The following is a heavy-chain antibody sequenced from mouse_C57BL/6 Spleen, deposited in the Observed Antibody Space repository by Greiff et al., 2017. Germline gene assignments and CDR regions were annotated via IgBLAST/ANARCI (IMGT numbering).Heavy chain of an antibody. Sequence: VQLQQSGPELVKPGASVTISCKASGYAFSSSWMNWVKQRPGKGLAWIGWIYPGDGDTKYNGKFKGKATLTADKSSGTAYMQLSSLTSEDSAVYICAKSDGYYTFWFAYWGQGTLVTVAA. J-gene: IGHJ3*01. V-gene: IGHV1-82*01. D-gene: IGHD2-3*01. CDR2: IYPGDGDT. CDR3: AKSDGYYTFWFAY. CDR1: GYAFSSSW.